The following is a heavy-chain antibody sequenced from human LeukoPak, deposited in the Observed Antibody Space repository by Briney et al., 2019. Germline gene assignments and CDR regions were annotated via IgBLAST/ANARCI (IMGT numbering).Heavy chain of an antibody. CDR1: GGTSSSYA. D-gene: IGHD5-18*01. CDR2: IIPIFGTA. J-gene: IGHJ2*01. Sequence: SVKVSCKASGGTSSSYAISWVRQAPGQGLEWMGGIIPIFGTANYAQKFQGRVTITADESTSTAYMELSSLRSEDTAVYYCARAWDTAMVTRWYFDLWGRGTLVTVSS. V-gene: IGHV1-69*13. CDR3: ARAWDTAMVTRWYFDL.